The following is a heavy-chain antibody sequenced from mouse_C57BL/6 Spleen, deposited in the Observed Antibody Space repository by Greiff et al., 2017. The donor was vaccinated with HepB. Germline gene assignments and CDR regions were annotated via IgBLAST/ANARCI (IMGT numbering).Heavy chain of an antibody. V-gene: IGHV14-4*01. CDR3: TTLDYYGSSLYYFDY. CDR1: GFNIKDDY. D-gene: IGHD1-1*01. CDR2: IDPENGDT. J-gene: IGHJ2*01. Sequence: EVKLVESGAELVRPGASVKLSCTASGFNIKDDYMHWVKQRPEQGLEWIGWIDPENGDTEYASKFQGKATITADTSSNTAYLQLSSLTSEDTAVYYCTTLDYYGSSLYYFDYWGQGTTLTVSS.